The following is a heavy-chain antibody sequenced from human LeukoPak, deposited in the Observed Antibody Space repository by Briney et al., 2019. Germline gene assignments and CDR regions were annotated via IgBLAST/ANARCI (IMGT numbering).Heavy chain of an antibody. J-gene: IGHJ4*02. D-gene: IGHD3-10*01. V-gene: IGHV1-69*04. Sequence: SVKVSCKASGGTFSSYAISWVRQAPGQGLEWMGRIIPILGIANYAQKFQGRVTITADKSTSTAYMELSSLRSEDTAVYYCARDPTKMVRGAPDDYWGQGTLVTVYS. CDR1: GGTFSSYA. CDR2: IIPILGIA. CDR3: ARDPTKMVRGAPDDY.